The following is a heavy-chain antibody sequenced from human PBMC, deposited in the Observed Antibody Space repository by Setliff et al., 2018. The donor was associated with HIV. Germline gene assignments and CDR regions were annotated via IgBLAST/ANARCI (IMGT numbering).Heavy chain of an antibody. CDR2: IIPIFGTT. CDR3: ARPWGGLVQTANYFDS. D-gene: IGHD3-3*01. J-gene: IGHJ4*02. CDR1: GGSVTTYG. Sequence: SVKVSCKASGGSVTTYGITWVRQAPGQGLEWMGGIIPIFGTTKYAQKFQGRVTISADESTRTANMELSSLAVEDTAVYFCARPWGGLVQTANYFDSWGQGTLVTAPQ. V-gene: IGHV1-69*13.